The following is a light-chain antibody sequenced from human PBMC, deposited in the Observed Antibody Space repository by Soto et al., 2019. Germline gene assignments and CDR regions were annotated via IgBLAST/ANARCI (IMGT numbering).Light chain of an antibody. CDR1: SSDVGGYIY. CDR2: DVT. J-gene: IGLJ1*01. Sequence: QSALTQPRSVSGSPGQSGAISCTGTSSDVGGYIYVSWYQQHPGKAPKFMIYDVTMRPSGLPDRFSGSKSGNTASLTITELQADDEADYYCCSYRGSVYVFGTGTKLTVL. V-gene: IGLV2-11*01. CDR3: CSYRGSVYV.